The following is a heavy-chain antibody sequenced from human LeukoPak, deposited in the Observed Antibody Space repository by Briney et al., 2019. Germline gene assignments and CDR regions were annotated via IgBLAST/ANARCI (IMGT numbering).Heavy chain of an antibody. CDR1: GGIFSSYT. V-gene: IGHV1-69*02. J-gene: IGHJ3*02. Sequence: SVKVSCKASGGIFSSYTISWVRQAPGQGLEWMGRIIPILGIANYAQKFQGRVTITADKSTSTAYMELSSLRSEDTAVYYCASGRGVWGSYRYTPDDASDIWGQGTMVTVSS. D-gene: IGHD3-16*02. CDR2: IIPILGIA. CDR3: ASGRGVWGSYRYTPDDASDI.